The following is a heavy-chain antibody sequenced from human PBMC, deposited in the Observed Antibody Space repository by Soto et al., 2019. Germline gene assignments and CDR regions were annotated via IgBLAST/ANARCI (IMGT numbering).Heavy chain of an antibody. CDR2: FDPEDVEA. Sequence: ASVKVSCKVSGYTLTELSMQWVRQAPGRGLEWVGGFDPEDVEAIYAQKFQGRVTMTEDTSTDTAYMEVSSLRSEDTAVYYCATKFASGSAYSFDYWGQGTLVTVSS. V-gene: IGHV1-24*01. CDR1: GYTLTELS. D-gene: IGHD6-19*01. CDR3: ATKFASGSAYSFDY. J-gene: IGHJ4*02.